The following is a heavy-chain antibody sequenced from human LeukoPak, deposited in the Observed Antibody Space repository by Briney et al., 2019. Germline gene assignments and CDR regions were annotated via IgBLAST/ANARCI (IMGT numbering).Heavy chain of an antibody. CDR1: GGSISSYY. D-gene: IGHD5-24*01. V-gene: IGHV4-59*08. CDR2: IYYSGSP. CDR3: ARLDGRRADYYFDY. J-gene: IGHJ4*02. Sequence: SESLSLTCTVSGGSISSYYWSCSRQPPGGRLGCIGYIYYSGSPNYNPSLKSRVTISVDTSKNQFSLKLSSVTAADTAVYYCARLDGRRADYYFDYWGQGTLVTVSS.